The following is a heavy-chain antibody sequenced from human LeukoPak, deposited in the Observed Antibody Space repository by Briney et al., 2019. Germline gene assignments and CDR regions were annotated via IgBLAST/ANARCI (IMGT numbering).Heavy chain of an antibody. D-gene: IGHD3-3*01. CDR1: GGSLRSSSYY. Sequence: SETLSLTCTVSGGSLRSSSYYWGWIRQPPGKGLEWIGSIFYSGTTYYNPSLKSRVTISVDTSKIQFSLKLTSVTAADTALYYCARISGGDFWSAKNYYYYMDVWGKGTTVTVSS. J-gene: IGHJ6*03. CDR2: IFYSGTT. CDR3: ARISGGDFWSAKNYYYYMDV. V-gene: IGHV4-39*01.